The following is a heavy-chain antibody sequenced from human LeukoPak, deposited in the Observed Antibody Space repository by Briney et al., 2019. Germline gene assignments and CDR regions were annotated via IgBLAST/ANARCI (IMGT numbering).Heavy chain of an antibody. D-gene: IGHD3-10*01. CDR1: GFNFSDYY. CDR2: ISSGSRTL. V-gene: IGHV3-11*04. J-gene: IGHJ4*02. CDR3: ARDIRYYGSGSYIDY. Sequence: GGSLRLSCAASGFNFSDYYMTWIRQAPGKGLEWISYISSGSRTLFYADSVKGRFTVSRDNAQNSLFLQMDGLRAEDTAVYYCARDIRYYGSGSYIDYWGQGTLVTVSS.